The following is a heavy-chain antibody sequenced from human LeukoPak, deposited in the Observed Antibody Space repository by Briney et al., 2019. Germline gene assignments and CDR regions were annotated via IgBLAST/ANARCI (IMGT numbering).Heavy chain of an antibody. V-gene: IGHV4-34*01. D-gene: IGHD3-9*01. CDR2: INHSGST. CDR3: ARRIPLLRYFDWLLSGLPYFDY. CDR1: GGSFSGYY. J-gene: IGHJ4*02. Sequence: SETLSLTCAVYGGSFSGYYWSWIRQPPGKGLEWIGEINHSGSTHYNPSLKSRVTISVDTSKNQFSLKLSSVTAADTAVYYCARRIPLLRYFDWLLSGLPYFDYWGQGTLVTVSS.